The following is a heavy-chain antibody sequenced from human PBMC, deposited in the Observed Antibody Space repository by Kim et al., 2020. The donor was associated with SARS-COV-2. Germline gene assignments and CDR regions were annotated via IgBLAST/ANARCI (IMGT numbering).Heavy chain of an antibody. J-gene: IGHJ4*02. CDR1: GGSISSGGYS. D-gene: IGHD3-10*01. CDR2: IYDSGST. Sequence: SETLSLTCAVSGGSISSGGYSWSWIRQPPGKGLEWIGYIYDSGSTYYNPSLKSRVTISVDRSKNQFSLKLSSVTAADTAVYYCARSYGSGKTFDYWGQGTLVTVSS. CDR3: ARSYGSGKTFDY. V-gene: IGHV4-30-2*01.